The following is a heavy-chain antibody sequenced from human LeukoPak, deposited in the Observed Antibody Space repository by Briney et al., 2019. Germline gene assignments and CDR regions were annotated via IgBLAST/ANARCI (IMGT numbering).Heavy chain of an antibody. V-gene: IGHV3-30*03. D-gene: IGHD1-7*01. Sequence: GRSLRLSCAASGFTFSSYGMHWVRQAPGKGLEWVALISYDGSNKDYADSVKGRFTISRDNSKNTLYLQMNSLRPEDTAVYYCARWRTGTIFDYWGQGTLVIVSP. CDR1: GFTFSSYG. CDR3: ARWRTGTIFDY. CDR2: ISYDGSNK. J-gene: IGHJ4*02.